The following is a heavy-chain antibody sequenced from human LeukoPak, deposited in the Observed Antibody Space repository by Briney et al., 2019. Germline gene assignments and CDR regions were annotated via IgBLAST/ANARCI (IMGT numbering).Heavy chain of an antibody. CDR2: ISGSGGST. J-gene: IGHJ4*02. Sequence: GGSLRLSCAASGFTFSSYAMSWVRQAPGKGLEWVSAISGSGGSTYYADSMKGRFTISRDNSKNTLYLQMNSLRAEDTAVYYCAEALWIVLVTRPDYWGQGTLVTVSS. D-gene: IGHD2/OR15-2a*01. CDR3: AEALWIVLVTRPDY. V-gene: IGHV3-23*01. CDR1: GFTFSSYA.